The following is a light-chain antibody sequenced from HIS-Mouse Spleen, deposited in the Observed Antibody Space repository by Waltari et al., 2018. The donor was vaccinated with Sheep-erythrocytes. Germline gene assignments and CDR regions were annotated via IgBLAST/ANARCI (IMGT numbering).Light chain of an antibody. J-gene: IGKJ1*01. CDR1: QGIRND. CDR2: SAA. Sequence: AIQMTQSPSSLSASVGDRVTIPCRASQGIRNDLGWYQQKPGKAPKLLFYSAASLQSGVPSRFSGSGSGTDFTLTISSLQPEDFATYYCLQDYNYPWTLGQGTKVEIK. V-gene: IGKV1-6*01. CDR3: LQDYNYPWT.